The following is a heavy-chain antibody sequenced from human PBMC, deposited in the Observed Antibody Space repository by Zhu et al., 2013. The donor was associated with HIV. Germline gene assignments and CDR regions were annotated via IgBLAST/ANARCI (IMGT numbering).Heavy chain of an antibody. J-gene: IGHJ4*02. D-gene: IGHD3-22*01. CDR2: IIPIFGTT. V-gene: IGHV1-69*01. Sequence: QVQLVQSGAEVKKPGSSVKVSCKASGGTFSSSAISWVRQAPGQGLEWMGGIIPIFGTTNYAQKLQGRVTITADESTSTAYMELSSLRSEDTAVYYCATGYDNSGYYSDWGQGTLVTVSS. CDR1: GGTFSSSA. CDR3: ATGYDNSGYYSD.